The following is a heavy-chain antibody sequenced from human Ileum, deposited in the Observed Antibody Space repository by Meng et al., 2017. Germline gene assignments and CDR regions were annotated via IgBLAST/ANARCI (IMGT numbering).Heavy chain of an antibody. J-gene: IGHJ4*02. CDR3: ARDIHWALDF. D-gene: IGHD7-27*01. CDR2: MTVDGST. Sequence: GQPEESGGGLVQPRGSLRLSCAASGFPVSDYLMHWVRQAPGKGLVWVSRMTVDGSTMYADSVKGRFTILRDNAKNTLYLQATSLRAEDTAVYYCARDIHWALDFGGQGTLVTVSS. CDR1: GFPVSDYL. V-gene: IGHV3-74*03.